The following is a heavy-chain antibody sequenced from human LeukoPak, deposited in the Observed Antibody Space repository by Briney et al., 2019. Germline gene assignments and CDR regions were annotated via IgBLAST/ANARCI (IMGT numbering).Heavy chain of an antibody. D-gene: IGHD3-10*01. CDR3: AKRTSPMVRGLIINSPYFDY. J-gene: IGHJ4*02. CDR2: ISGSGGST. CDR1: GFTFSSYA. V-gene: IGHV3-23*01. Sequence: PGGSLRLSCAASGFTFSSYAMSWVRQAPGKGLEWVSAISGSGGSTYYADSVKGRFTISRDNSKNMLYLQMNSLRAEDTAVYYCAKRTSPMVRGLIINSPYFDYWGQGTLVTVSS.